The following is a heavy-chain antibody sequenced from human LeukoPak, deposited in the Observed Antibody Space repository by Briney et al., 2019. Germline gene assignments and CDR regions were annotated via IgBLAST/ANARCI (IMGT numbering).Heavy chain of an antibody. V-gene: IGHV3-30*03. CDR2: ISYDGSNK. D-gene: IGHD2-2*01. J-gene: IGHJ3*02. CDR1: GFTFSSYW. CDR3: AGDAMGAFVFDI. Sequence: PGGSLRLSCAASGFTFSSYWMSWVRQAPGKGLEWVAVISYDGSNKYYADSVKGRFTISRDNSKNTLYLQMNSLRAEDTAVYYCAGDAMGAFVFDIWGQGTMVTVSS.